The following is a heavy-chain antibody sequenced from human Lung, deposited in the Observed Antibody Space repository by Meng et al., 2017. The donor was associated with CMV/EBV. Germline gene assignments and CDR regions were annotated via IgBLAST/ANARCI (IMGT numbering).Heavy chain of an antibody. CDR1: GFTFSSYA. V-gene: IGHV3-23*03. CDR3: AKVGQGYSSSSDYYYGMDV. J-gene: IGHJ6*02. Sequence: GGSLRLSCAASGFTFSSYAMSWVRQAPGKGLEWVSVIYSGGSSTYYADSVKGRFTISRDNSKNTLYQQMNSLRAEDTAVYYCAKVGQGYSSSSDYYYGMDVRGQGTTVTVSS. CDR2: IYSGGSST. D-gene: IGHD6-6*01.